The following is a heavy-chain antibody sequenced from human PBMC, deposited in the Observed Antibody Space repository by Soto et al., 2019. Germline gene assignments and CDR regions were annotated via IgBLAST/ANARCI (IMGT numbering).Heavy chain of an antibody. J-gene: IGHJ5*02. CDR3: TSGCYGGHSVSS. CDR1: GFIIGGYG. V-gene: IGHV3-73*01. Sequence: GGSLRLTCADSGFIIGGYGLHCVRCVSGNGLESIVRARNKPNKDAAEFGTSVRVRFTIFRDDSKNTAYLQMNSLKTEDTAVYYCTSGCYGGHSVSSWGQG. CDR2: ARNKPNKDAA. D-gene: IGHD3-10*01.